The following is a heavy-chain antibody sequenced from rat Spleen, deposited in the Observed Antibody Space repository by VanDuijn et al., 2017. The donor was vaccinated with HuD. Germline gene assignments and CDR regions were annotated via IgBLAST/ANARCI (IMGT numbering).Heavy chain of an antibody. J-gene: IGHJ2*01. V-gene: IGHV5-19*01. CDR1: GFTFSNYG. CDR3: ARHDSIYNNYFDY. D-gene: IGHD1-10*01. Sequence: EVQLVESGGGLVQPGRSLKLSCAASGFTFSNYGMHWIRQAPTKGLEWVASISAGGGNTYYRDSVKGRFTISRDNAKSSLYLQMNSLKSEDTATYYCARHDSIYNNYFDYWGQGVMVTVSS. CDR2: ISAGGGNT.